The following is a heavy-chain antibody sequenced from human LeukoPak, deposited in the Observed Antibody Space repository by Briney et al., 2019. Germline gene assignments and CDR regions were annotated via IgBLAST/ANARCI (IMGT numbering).Heavy chain of an antibody. CDR2: IYYSGST. J-gene: IGHJ6*03. CDR1: GGSISSSSYY. D-gene: IGHD3-10*01. V-gene: IGHV4-39*07. Sequence: SETLSLTCTVSGGSISSSSYYWGWIRQPPGKGLEWIGSIYYSGSTNYNPSLKSRVTISVDTSKNQFSLKLSSVTAADTAVYYCARAPLFPTLWFGELHYYYYMDVWGKGTTVTVSS. CDR3: ARAPLFPTLWFGELHYYYYMDV.